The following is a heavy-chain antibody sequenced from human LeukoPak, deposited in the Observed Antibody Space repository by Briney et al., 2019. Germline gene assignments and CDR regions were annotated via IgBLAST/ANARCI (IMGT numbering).Heavy chain of an antibody. J-gene: IGHJ3*01. D-gene: IGHD1-26*01. Sequence: PGGSLRLSCAASGFTFEKNGMSWVRQAPGKGLEWVSGLNWNGGSTGYADSVKGRFTISRDNAKKSLYLQMNSLRAEDTALYYCARDGSYIGLDVWGQGTMVTVSS. V-gene: IGHV3-20*04. CDR1: GFTFEKNG. CDR3: ARDGSYIGLDV. CDR2: LNWNGGST.